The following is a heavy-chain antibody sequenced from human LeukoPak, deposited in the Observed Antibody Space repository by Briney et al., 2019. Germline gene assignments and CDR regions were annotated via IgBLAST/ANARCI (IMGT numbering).Heavy chain of an antibody. CDR1: GFTFSSYW. Sequence: GGSLRLSCAASGFTFSSYWMSWVRQAPGEGLEWVANIKQDVSEKYYVDSVKGRFTISKDNAKNSLYLQMNSLRAEDTAVYYCARDSVHGYYDSSGYSALFDYWGQGALVTVSS. D-gene: IGHD3-22*01. J-gene: IGHJ4*02. V-gene: IGHV3-7*01. CDR2: IKQDVSEK. CDR3: ARDSVHGYYDSSGYSALFDY.